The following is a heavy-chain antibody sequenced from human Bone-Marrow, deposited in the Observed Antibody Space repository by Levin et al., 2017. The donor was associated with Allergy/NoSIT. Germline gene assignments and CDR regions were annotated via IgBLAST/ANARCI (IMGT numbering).Heavy chain of an antibody. CDR1: GFSFDDHS. CDR2: INWSSDTI. Sequence: SGTASGFSFDDHSMHWVRQAAGKALEWVAGINWSSDTIAYADSVKGRFTISRDNAKNSLYLQMNSLRAEDTALYYCVQDIGQWRLRYFDKWGQGTLVTVAS. CDR3: VQDIGQWRLRYFDK. V-gene: IGHV3-9*01. J-gene: IGHJ4*02. D-gene: IGHD6-19*01.